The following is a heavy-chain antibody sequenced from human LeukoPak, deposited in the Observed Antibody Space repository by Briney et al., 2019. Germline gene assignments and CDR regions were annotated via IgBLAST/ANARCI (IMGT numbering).Heavy chain of an antibody. CDR1: GGSISSYY. D-gene: IGHD5-24*01. J-gene: IGHJ4*02. CDR3: ARDVSRGGDGYNI. V-gene: IGHV4-59*01. CDR2: IYYSGST. Sequence: SETLSLTCTVSGGSISSYYWSWIRQPPEKGLEWIGYIYYSGSTNYNPSLKSRVTISVDTSKNQFSLKLSSVTAADTAVYYCARDVSRGGDGYNIWGQGTLVTVSS.